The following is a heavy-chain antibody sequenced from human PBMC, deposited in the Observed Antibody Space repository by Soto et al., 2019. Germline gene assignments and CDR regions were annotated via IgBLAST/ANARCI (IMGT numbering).Heavy chain of an antibody. CDR2: IIPIFGTS. Sequence: SVKVSCKASGGTFNNHAINWVRQAPGQGLEWMGGIIPIFGTSNFAQKFQGRVTITADESSRTAFMELSSLRSEDTAVYYCGERKISDMARTLRDKCFDPWGQGTLVTVSS. CDR1: GGTFNNHA. CDR3: GERKISDMARTLRDKCFDP. V-gene: IGHV1-69*13. J-gene: IGHJ5*02. D-gene: IGHD5-12*01.